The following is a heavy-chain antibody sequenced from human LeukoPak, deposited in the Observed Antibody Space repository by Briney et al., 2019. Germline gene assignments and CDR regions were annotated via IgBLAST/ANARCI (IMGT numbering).Heavy chain of an antibody. CDR1: GYSFTGYW. D-gene: IGHD2-2*01. J-gene: IGHJ6*03. CDR3: ARHRPGYCSSTSCRYYYYYYMDV. V-gene: IGHV5-51*01. CDR2: IYPGDSDT. Sequence: GESLKISCKGSGYSFTGYWIGWVRQMPGKGLEWMGIIYPGDSDTRYSPSFQGQVTISADKSISTAYLQWSSLKASDTAMYYCARHRPGYCSSTSCRYYYYYYMDVWGKGTTVTVSS.